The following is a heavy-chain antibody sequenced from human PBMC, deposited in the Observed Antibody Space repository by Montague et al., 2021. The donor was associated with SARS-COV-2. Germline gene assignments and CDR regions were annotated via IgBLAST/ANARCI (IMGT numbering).Heavy chain of an antibody. V-gene: IGHV4-39*01. CDR1: GDSMSGSNSY. Sequence: SETLSLTCSVSGDSMSGSNSYWGWIRQPPGKGLDSIGSISYTGSTSYNASLKSRVTMSVDTSKNEFSLRLSSVTASDTAVYYCARLYIQKTLVGASRRRWFGPWGQGTLVTVSS. CDR2: ISYTGST. D-gene: IGHD1-26*01. CDR3: ARLYIQKTLVGASRRRWFGP. J-gene: IGHJ5*02.